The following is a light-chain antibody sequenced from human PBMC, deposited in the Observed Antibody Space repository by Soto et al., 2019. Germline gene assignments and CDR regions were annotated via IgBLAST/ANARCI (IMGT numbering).Light chain of an antibody. V-gene: IGKV3-15*01. CDR1: QSVGSN. Sequence: EVVLTQSPATLSVSPGAGATLSCRASQSVGSNLAWYQQKPGQTPRVLIYGASTRAIGIPARFSGSGFGTEFTLTISSLQSEDFAVYYCQQRSNWPQTFGQGTKVDIK. J-gene: IGKJ1*01. CDR3: QQRSNWPQT. CDR2: GAS.